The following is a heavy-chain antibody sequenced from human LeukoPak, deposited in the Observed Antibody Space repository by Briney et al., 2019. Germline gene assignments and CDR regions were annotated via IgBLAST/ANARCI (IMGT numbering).Heavy chain of an antibody. CDR2: ITSSSSSL. D-gene: IGHD6-13*01. Sequence: GGSLRLSCAASGFTFSSYSMNWVRQAPGKGLEWVSSITSSSSSLYYADSVKGRFTISRDNAKNSLYLQMNSLRAEDTAVYYCARDLAAADYWAQGTQVTVSS. CDR1: GFTFSSYS. CDR3: ARDLAAADY. J-gene: IGHJ4*02. V-gene: IGHV3-21*06.